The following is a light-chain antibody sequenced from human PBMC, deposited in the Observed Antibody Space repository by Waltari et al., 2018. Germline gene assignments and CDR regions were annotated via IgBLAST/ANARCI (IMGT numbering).Light chain of an antibody. J-gene: IGLJ3*02. CDR1: HSNNGSTY. Sequence: QSVLIQPPSASETPGQRDTISCSGSHSNNGSTYVSWYQHLPGTAPELLIYRNTQRPSGVPDRFSGSKSDTSASLAISGLRSEDEADYYCAAWDDSLRAWVFGGGTKLTVL. CDR2: RNT. V-gene: IGLV1-47*01. CDR3: AAWDDSLRAWV.